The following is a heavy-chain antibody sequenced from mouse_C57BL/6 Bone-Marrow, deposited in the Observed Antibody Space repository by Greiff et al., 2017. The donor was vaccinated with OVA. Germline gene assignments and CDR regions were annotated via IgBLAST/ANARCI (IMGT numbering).Heavy chain of an antibody. Sequence: VQLQQPGAELVKPGASVKMSCKASGYTFTSYWITWVKQRPGQGLEWIGDIYPGSGSTNYNEKFKSKATLTVDTSSSTAYMQLSRLTSEYSAVYYCARGPYYGSSYVNFDYWGQGTTLTVSS. D-gene: IGHD1-1*01. CDR3: ARGPYYGSSYVNFDY. V-gene: IGHV1-55*01. J-gene: IGHJ2*01. CDR1: GYTFTSYW. CDR2: IYPGSGST.